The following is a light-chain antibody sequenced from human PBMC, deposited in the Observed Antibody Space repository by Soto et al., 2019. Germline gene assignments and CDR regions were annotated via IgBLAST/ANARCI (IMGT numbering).Light chain of an antibody. CDR3: QQYGSSPRT. CDR1: QSVSSSY. V-gene: IGKV3-20*01. Sequence: VLMQSPGTLSLSQGERATLSCRASQSVSSSYLAWYQQKPGQAPRLLIYGASSRATGIPDRFSGSGSGTDFTLTISRLEPEDFAVYYCQQYGSSPRTFGQGTKVDIK. J-gene: IGKJ1*01. CDR2: GAS.